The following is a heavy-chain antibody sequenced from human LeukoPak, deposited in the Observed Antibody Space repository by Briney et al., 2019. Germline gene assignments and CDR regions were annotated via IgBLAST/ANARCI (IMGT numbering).Heavy chain of an antibody. V-gene: IGHV4-39*01. D-gene: IGHD1-26*01. CDR3: ASLWELPYYFDY. Sequence: SETLYLTCTVSGGSISSSSYYWGWIRQPPGKGLEWIGSIYYSGSTYYNPSLKSRVTISVDTSKNQFSLKLSSVTAADTAVYYCASLWELPYYFDYWGQGTLVTVSS. CDR1: GGSISSSSYY. CDR2: IYYSGST. J-gene: IGHJ4*02.